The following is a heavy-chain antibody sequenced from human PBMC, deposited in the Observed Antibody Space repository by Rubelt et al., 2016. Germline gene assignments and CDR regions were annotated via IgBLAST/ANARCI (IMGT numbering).Heavy chain of an antibody. CDR1: GGTFSSYA. J-gene: IGHJ4*02. CDR3: ATTIAIRPYYFDY. CDR2: IIPVFGTA. Sequence: QVQLVQSGAEVKKPGSSVKVSCKASGGTFSSYAISWVRQAPGQGLEWMGGIIPVFGTATYAKKFQGRSRMTADESTSTAYMELSSLRSEDTAVYYCATTIAIRPYYFDYWGQGTLVTVSS. V-gene: IGHV1-69*01. D-gene: IGHD6-6*01.